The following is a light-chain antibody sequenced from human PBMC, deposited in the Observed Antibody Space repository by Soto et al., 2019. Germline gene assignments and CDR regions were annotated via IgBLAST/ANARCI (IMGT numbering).Light chain of an antibody. V-gene: IGKV3-15*01. Sequence: EIVMTPSPATLSVSPGERATLSCRASQSVSSSLAWYQQKPGQAPRLLIYGASTRSTGIPARFSGSGSGTEFTLTISSLQSEDFAVYYCQQYNNWPRTFGQGTKVEI. CDR3: QQYNNWPRT. J-gene: IGKJ1*01. CDR2: GAS. CDR1: QSVSSS.